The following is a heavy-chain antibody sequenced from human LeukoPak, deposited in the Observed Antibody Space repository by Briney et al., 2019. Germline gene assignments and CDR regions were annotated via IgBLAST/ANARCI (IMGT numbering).Heavy chain of an antibody. CDR1: EFTLSSYW. D-gene: IGHD3-22*01. Sequence: GGSLRLSCAASEFTLSSYWMTWVRQAPGKGLEWVANIRQDGSEKYYVDSVKGRFTISRDNSKNTLYLQMNSLRAEDTAVYYCARGVGDSSGYYYYFDYWGQGTLVTVSS. CDR2: IRQDGSEK. J-gene: IGHJ4*02. CDR3: ARGVGDSSGYYYYFDY. V-gene: IGHV3-7*02.